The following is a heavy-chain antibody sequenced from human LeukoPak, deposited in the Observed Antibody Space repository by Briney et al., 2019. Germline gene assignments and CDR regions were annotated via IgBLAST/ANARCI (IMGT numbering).Heavy chain of an antibody. Sequence: PGGSLRLSCVASGFSFDSYWMNWVRQAPGRGLEWVANINHDATEKYYVDSVKGRFTISRDNAKKSLYLQMNRLRADDTAVYYCAKDSGFAYSSSWYRVDAFDIWGQGTMVTVSS. CDR2: INHDATEK. J-gene: IGHJ3*02. V-gene: IGHV3-7*03. CDR1: GFSFDSYW. CDR3: AKDSGFAYSSSWYRVDAFDI. D-gene: IGHD6-13*01.